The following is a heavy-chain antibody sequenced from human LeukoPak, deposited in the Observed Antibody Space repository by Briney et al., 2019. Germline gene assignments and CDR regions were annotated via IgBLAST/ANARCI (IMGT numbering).Heavy chain of an antibody. CDR2: IIPILGIA. CDR1: GGTFSSYT. J-gene: IGHJ4*02. Sequence: SSVKVSCKASGGTFSSYTISWVRQAPGQGLEWMGRIIPILGIANYAQKFQGRVTITADKSTSTAYMELSSLRSEDTAVYYCARGLVGFYCSGGSCLDYWGQGTLVTVSS. CDR3: ARGLVGFYCSGGSCLDY. V-gene: IGHV1-69*02. D-gene: IGHD2-15*01.